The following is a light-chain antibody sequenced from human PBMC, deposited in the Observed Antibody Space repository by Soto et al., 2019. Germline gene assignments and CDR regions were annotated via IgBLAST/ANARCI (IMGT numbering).Light chain of an antibody. V-gene: IGLV2-14*01. Sequence: QSVLTQPASVSGSPGQSITISCTGTSSDVGAYGYVSWYQQHPGKAPKLMIYEVSYRPSGVSNRFSGSKSGNAASLTISGLQAEDEADYYCSSYTTSSTVVFGGGTKVTFL. CDR2: EVS. J-gene: IGLJ2*01. CDR3: SSYTTSSTVV. CDR1: SSDVGAYGY.